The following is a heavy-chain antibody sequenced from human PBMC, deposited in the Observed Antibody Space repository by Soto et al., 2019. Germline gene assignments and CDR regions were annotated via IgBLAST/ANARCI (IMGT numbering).Heavy chain of an antibody. CDR2: INHSGST. CDR1: GGSFSGYY. J-gene: IGHJ4*02. V-gene: IGHV4-34*01. CDR3: ARGGFEYYYGSGSYYPLFR. D-gene: IGHD3-10*01. Sequence: PSETLSLTCAVYGGSFSGYYWSWIRQPPGKGLEWIGEINHSGSTNYNPSLKSRVTISVDTSKNQFSLKLSSVTAADTAVYYCARGGFEYYYGSGSYYPLFRWRQGTLVTVSS.